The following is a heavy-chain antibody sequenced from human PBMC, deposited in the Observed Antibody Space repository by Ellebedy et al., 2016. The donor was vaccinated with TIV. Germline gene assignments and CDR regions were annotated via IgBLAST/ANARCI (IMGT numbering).Heavy chain of an antibody. CDR2: IRQDGSAK. Sequence: GGSLRLSCAAARFPFSSYWMSWVRQAPGKGLEWVANIRQDGSAKYYVDSVKGRFSISRDNAKNSLYLQMNSLRAENTAVYYCARDGSYGDYLSPTHAFEIWGQGTMATVSS. CDR3: ARDGSYGDYLSPTHAFEI. V-gene: IGHV3-7*01. D-gene: IGHD4-17*01. CDR1: RFPFSSYW. J-gene: IGHJ3*02.